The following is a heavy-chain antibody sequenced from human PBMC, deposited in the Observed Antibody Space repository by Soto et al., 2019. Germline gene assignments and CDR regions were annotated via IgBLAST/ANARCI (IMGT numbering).Heavy chain of an antibody. CDR3: ARDSRGYSRAFDS. CDR2: IYSSGRT. V-gene: IGHV4-61*01. D-gene: IGHD6-25*01. Sequence: QVQLQESGPGLVKPSETLSLTCTVSGDSVSSDNYYWTWLRQPPGKVLEWIGYIYSSGRTNYNPLHASRVTFSLDASAGHFSLKLTSLSAADTAVYYCARDSRGYSRAFDSWGQGAIVTVSS. CDR1: GDSVSSDNYY. J-gene: IGHJ4*02.